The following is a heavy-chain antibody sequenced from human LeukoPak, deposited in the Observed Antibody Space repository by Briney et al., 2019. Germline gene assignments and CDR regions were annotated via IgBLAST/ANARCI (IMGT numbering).Heavy chain of an antibody. CDR3: ARDTYYDSSGSYYYGMDV. D-gene: IGHD3-22*01. CDR2: TSAYNGNT. CDR1: GYTFTSYG. Sequence: ASVKVSCKASGYTFTSYGISWVRQAPGQGLEWMGWTSAYNGNTNYAQKLQGRVTMTTDTSTSTAYMELRSLRSDDTAVYYCARDTYYDSSGSYYYGMDVWGQGTTVTVSS. V-gene: IGHV1-18*01. J-gene: IGHJ6*02.